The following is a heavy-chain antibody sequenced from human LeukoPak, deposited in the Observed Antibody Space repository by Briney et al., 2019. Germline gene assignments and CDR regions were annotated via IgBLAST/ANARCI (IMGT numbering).Heavy chain of an antibody. CDR1: GDSISSRIDY. CDR2: FYYSGST. Sequence: TSETLSLTCSVSGDSISSRIDYWGWVRQPPGKGLEWIGSFYYSGSTYYNPSLKSRVTISVDMSKNQWSLKVSSVTVADTAVYYCARDHGSSRWYYYWGQGTLVTVSS. D-gene: IGHD6-13*01. J-gene: IGHJ4*02. CDR3: ARDHGSSRWYYY. V-gene: IGHV4-39*07.